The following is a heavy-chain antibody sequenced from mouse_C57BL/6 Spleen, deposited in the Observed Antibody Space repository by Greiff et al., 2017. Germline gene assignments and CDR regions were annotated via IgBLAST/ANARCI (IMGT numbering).Heavy chain of an antibody. V-gene: IGHV1-62-2*01. CDR2: IYPGSGSI. CDR1: GYTFTEYT. D-gene: IGHD2-3*01. CDR3: ARHDDRYDCYPFAY. Sequence: QVQLQQSGAELVKPGASVKLSCKASGYTFTEYTIHWVKQRSGQGLEWIGWIYPGSGSIKYNEKFKDKDTLTADKYSRTVYMALSRLTSEDSAVYFCARHDDRYDCYPFAYWGQGTLVTVSA. J-gene: IGHJ3*01.